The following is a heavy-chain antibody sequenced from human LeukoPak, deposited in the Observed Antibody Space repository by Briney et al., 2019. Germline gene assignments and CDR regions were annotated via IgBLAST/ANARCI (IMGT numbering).Heavy chain of an antibody. CDR1: AFSFRSYW. CDR2: IKQDGSEQ. V-gene: IGHV3-7*01. D-gene: IGHD6-13*01. J-gene: IGHJ4*02. Sequence: GGSLRLSCVASAFSFRSYWMSWVRQAPGKGLEWVANIKQDGSEQYYVDSVKGRFTISRDNAHSTLYLQINSLRAEDTAVYYCARDPTNLYASSWYGFDYWGQGTLITVSS. CDR3: ARDPTNLYASSWYGFDY.